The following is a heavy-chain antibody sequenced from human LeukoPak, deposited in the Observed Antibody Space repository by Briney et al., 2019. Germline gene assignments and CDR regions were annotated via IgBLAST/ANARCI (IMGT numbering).Heavy chain of an antibody. Sequence: VGSLRLSCGASVFSVSSNYMSCVRQAPGKGLEWVSVIFSGGSTYYADSVKGRFTISRDNAKNSLYLQMNSRRAEDTAVYYCAGQGYSGSYYLDYWGQGTLVTVSS. V-gene: IGHV3-53*01. CDR3: AGQGYSGSYYLDY. CDR2: IFSGGST. CDR1: VFSVSSNY. D-gene: IGHD1-26*01. J-gene: IGHJ4*02.